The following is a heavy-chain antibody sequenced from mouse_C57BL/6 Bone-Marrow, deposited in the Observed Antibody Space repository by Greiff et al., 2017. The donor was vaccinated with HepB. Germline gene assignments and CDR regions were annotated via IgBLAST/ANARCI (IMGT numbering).Heavy chain of an antibody. Sequence: QVQLQQPGAELVKPGASVKLSCKASGYTFTSYWMHWVKQRPGQGLEWIGMIHPNSGSTNYNEKFKSKATLHVDKSSSTAYMQLSSLTSEDSAVYYCARGPLQRDYYAMDYWGQGTSVTVSS. CDR2: IHPNSGST. J-gene: IGHJ4*01. V-gene: IGHV1-64*01. CDR1: GYTFTSYW. CDR3: ARGPLQRDYYAMDY. D-gene: IGHD2-10*01.